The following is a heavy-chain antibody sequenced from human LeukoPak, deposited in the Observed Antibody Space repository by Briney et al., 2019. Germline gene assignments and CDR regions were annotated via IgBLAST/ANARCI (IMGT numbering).Heavy chain of an antibody. CDR3: ATVPYYGGNSYDY. V-gene: IGHV1-69-2*01. J-gene: IGHJ4*02. Sequence: ASVKVSCKVSGYTFTDYYMHWVQQAPGKGLEWMGLVDPEDGETIYAERFQGRVTITADTSTDTAYMELSSLRSEDTAVYYCATVPYYGGNSYDYWGQGTLVTVSS. CDR2: VDPEDGET. D-gene: IGHD4-23*01. CDR1: GYTFTDYY.